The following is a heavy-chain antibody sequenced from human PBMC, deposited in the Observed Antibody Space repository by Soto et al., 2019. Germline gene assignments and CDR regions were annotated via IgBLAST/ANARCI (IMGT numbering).Heavy chain of an antibody. CDR2: ISYDGSNK. CDR1: GFTFSSYG. J-gene: IGHJ4*02. Sequence: QVQLVESGGGVVQPGRSLRLSCAASGFTFSSYGMHWVRQAPGKGPEWVAVISYDGSNKYYADSVKGRFTISRDNSKNSRYLQMNSLRAADTAVYYCAKDFYYYDSSGPLDYWGQGTLITVSS. CDR3: AKDFYYYDSSGPLDY. D-gene: IGHD3-22*01. V-gene: IGHV3-30*18.